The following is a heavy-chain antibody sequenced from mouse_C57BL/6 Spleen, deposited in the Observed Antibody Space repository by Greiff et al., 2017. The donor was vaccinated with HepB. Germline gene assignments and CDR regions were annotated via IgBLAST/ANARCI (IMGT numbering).Heavy chain of an antibody. V-gene: IGHV1-53*01. CDR1: GYTFTSYW. Sequence: VKLQQPGTELVKPGASVKLSCKASGYTFTSYWMHWVKQRPGQGLEWIGNINPSNGGTNYNEKFKSKATLTVDKSSSTAYMQLSSLTSEDSAVYYCARSDYEEYYFDYWGQGTTLTVSS. CDR2: INPSNGGT. CDR3: ARSDYEEYYFDY. D-gene: IGHD2-4*01. J-gene: IGHJ2*01.